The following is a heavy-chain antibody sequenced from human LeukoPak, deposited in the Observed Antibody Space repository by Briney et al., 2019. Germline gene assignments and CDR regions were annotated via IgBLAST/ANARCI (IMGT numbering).Heavy chain of an antibody. V-gene: IGHV1-8*01. Sequence: GASVKVSCKASGYTFTSYDINWVRQATGQGLEWMGWMNPNSGNTGYAQKFQGRVTMTRNTSISAAYMELSSLRSEDTAVYYCARANRDIVVVPAALDAFDIWGQGTMVTVSS. CDR3: ARANRDIVVVPAALDAFDI. J-gene: IGHJ3*02. CDR2: MNPNSGNT. CDR1: GYTFTSYD. D-gene: IGHD2-2*01.